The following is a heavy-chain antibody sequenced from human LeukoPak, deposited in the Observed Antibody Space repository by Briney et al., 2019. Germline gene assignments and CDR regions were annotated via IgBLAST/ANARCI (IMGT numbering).Heavy chain of an antibody. CDR2: ISYDGSNK. Sequence: PGGSLRLSCAASGFTFSSYAMHWVRQAPGKGLEWVAVISYDGSNKYYADSVKGRFTISRDNSKNTLYLQMNSLRAEDTAVYYCAREGGNIVVVTGDYWGQGTLVTVSS. J-gene: IGHJ4*02. CDR1: GFTFSSYA. CDR3: AREGGNIVVVTGDY. V-gene: IGHV3-30*04. D-gene: IGHD2-21*02.